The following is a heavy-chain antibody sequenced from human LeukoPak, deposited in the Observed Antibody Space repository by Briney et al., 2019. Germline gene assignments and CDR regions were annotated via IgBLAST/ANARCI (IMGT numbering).Heavy chain of an antibody. CDR3: ARLREITIFGVVTKSTSYFDY. Sequence: GGSLRLSCAASGFDGSHYYVAWIRQAPGKGLEWVSYISHTGRTISYADSLKGRFTISRDNAKNSLYLQMNSLRAEDTAVYYCARLREITIFGVVTKSTSYFDYWGQGTLVTVSS. CDR2: ISHTGRTI. J-gene: IGHJ4*02. D-gene: IGHD3-3*01. CDR1: GFDGSHYY. V-gene: IGHV3-11*04.